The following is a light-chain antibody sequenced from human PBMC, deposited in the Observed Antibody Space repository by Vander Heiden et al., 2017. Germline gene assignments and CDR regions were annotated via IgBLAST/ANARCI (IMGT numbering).Light chain of an antibody. CDR3: QQYDDWPPGT. J-gene: IGKJ1*01. CDR1: QNMKNN. V-gene: IGKV3-15*01. CDR2: DTS. Sequence: EIAMTPSPATLSVSPGDPLTLSCRASQNMKNNLDWYQQKPGQAPRLLIYDTSTRATGSPARFSGSGSGTEFTLTISSLQAEDFAVYYCQQYDDWPPGTFGQGTKVEIK.